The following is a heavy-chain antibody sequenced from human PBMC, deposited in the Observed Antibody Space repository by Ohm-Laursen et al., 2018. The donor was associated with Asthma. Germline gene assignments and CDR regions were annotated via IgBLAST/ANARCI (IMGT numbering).Heavy chain of an antibody. CDR2: ISYDGSNK. J-gene: IGHJ4*02. CDR3: ARGRLTMITYFDY. CDR1: GFTFSSYA. Sequence: SLRLSCAASGFTFSSYAMHWVRQAPGKGLEWVAVISYDGSNKYYADSVKGRFTISRDNSKNTLYLQMNSLRAEDTAVYYCARGRLTMITYFDYWGQGTLVTVSS. V-gene: IGHV3-30-3*01. D-gene: IGHD3-22*01.